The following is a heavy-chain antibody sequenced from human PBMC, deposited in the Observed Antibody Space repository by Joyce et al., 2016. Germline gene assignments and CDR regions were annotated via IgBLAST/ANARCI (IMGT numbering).Heavy chain of an antibody. J-gene: IGHJ6*02. CDR2: INPHSGIT. D-gene: IGHD2/OR15-2a*01. Sequence: QVQLVQSGAEVKKPGASVNVSCKASGYTFTGYYIHWVRQAPGEGLEWMGWINPHSGITQDAQKFEGGFTMTRDTSSSTVYMEVSRLRSDDTAVYYCARAVYAIRGLMDIWGPGTTVTVSS. CDR3: ARAVYAIRGLMDI. V-gene: IGHV1-2*02. CDR1: GYTFTGYY.